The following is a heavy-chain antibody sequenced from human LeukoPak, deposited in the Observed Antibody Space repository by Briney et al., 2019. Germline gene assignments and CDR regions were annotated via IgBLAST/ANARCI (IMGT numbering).Heavy chain of an antibody. CDR2: IYSTANI. V-gene: IGHV4-4*09. D-gene: IGHD1-26*01. CDR1: GASITSYY. CDR3: ARSPFVGGVGATSWYFDL. Sequence: SDTLSLTCNVSGASITSYYWTWIRQPPGKELEWIGYIYSTANINFNPSLKSRVTISLDASKSQFSLNLNSVSAADTAIYYCARSPFVGGVGATSWYFDLWGRGALVTVSS. J-gene: IGHJ2*01.